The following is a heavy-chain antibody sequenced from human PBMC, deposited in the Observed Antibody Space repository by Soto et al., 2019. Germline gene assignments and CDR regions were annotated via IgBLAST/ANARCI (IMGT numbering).Heavy chain of an antibody. Sequence: QVQLVQSGAEVKKPGSSVKVSCKASGGTFSSYAISWVRQAPGQGLEWMGGIIPIFGTANYAQKFQGRVPISADESTGTAYMELSRLRSEVTAVYYCARHVPAAGYYYGMDGWGQGTTVTVSS. CDR3: ARHVPAAGYYYGMDG. V-gene: IGHV1-69*12. CDR1: GGTFSSYA. D-gene: IGHD2-2*01. CDR2: IIPIFGTA. J-gene: IGHJ6*02.